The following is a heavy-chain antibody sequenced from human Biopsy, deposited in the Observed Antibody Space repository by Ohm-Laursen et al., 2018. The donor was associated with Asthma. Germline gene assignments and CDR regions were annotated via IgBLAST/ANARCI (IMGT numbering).Heavy chain of an antibody. J-gene: IGHJ3*01. CDR2: VNTGNGDT. CDR3: ARTYYDFLTGQVKDVFGV. V-gene: IGHV1-3*04. D-gene: IGHD3-9*01. Sequence: ATVKISCKASGYNFISFAIHWVRQAPGQRLEWMGWVNTGNGDTKYSQKFRGRVTITRDTSASTAYMELRSLRSEDTATYYCARTYYDFLTGQVKDVFGVWGQGTMVTVSS. CDR1: GYNFISFA.